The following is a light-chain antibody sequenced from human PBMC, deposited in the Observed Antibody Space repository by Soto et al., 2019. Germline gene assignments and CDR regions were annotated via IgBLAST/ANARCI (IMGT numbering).Light chain of an antibody. CDR1: QSVGSN. V-gene: IGKV3-15*01. CDR3: QLYSNGSPIT. CDR2: GAS. J-gene: IGKJ5*01. Sequence: EIGMTQSPAPLSLSPGESSTLSCRSSQSVGSNLAWYQQKPGQAPRLLIYGASTRATGIPARFSGSGSGTEFTLTISSRLSEDVAGYYCQLYSNGSPITFGQGTRVEIK.